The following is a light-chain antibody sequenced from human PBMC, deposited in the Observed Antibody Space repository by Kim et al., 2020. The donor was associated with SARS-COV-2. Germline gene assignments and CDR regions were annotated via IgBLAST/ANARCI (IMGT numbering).Light chain of an antibody. CDR3: SSYGSSLYYV. J-gene: IGLJ1*01. CDR2: EVT. Sequence: QSALTQPASTSGSPGQSVTISCSGTSGDIGSYNCVSWYQQHTGKAPQLIIYEVTNRPSGVAARFSGSKSDNMASLTVSGLQSEDEADYYCSSYGSSLYYVFGNGTKVTVL. CDR1: SGDIGSYNC. V-gene: IGLV2-8*01.